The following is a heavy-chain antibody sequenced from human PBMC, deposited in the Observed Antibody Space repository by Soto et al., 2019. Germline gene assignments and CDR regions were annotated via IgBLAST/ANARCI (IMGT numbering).Heavy chain of an antibody. CDR2: IYYSGST. Sequence: HSGSLSLRRSVAGGTSVDHCWSWILKPPGKGLEWIGYIYYSGSTNYNPSLKSRVTISVDTSKNQFSLKLSSVTAADTAVYYCARARGDGYNYDFDYWGHGTLVTVS. D-gene: IGHD5-12*01. J-gene: IGHJ4*01. CDR1: GGTSVDHC. CDR3: ARARGDGYNYDFDY. V-gene: IGHV4-59*11.